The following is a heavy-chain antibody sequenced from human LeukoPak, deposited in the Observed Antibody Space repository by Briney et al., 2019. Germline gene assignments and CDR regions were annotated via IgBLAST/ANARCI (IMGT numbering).Heavy chain of an antibody. Sequence: SETLSLTCTVSGGSISSSNYYWGWIRQPPGKGLEWIGSIYHSGSTYYNPSLKSRVTISVDTSKNQFSLKLSSVTAADTAVYYCARVQVLRYFDWLLYWGQGTLVTVSS. D-gene: IGHD3-9*01. CDR2: IYHSGST. J-gene: IGHJ4*02. V-gene: IGHV4-39*07. CDR3: ARVQVLRYFDWLLY. CDR1: GGSISSSNYY.